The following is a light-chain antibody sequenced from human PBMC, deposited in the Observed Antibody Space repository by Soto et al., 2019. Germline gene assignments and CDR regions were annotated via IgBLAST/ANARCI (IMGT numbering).Light chain of an antibody. CDR1: TANIGSNT. V-gene: IGLV1-44*01. CDR2: SSN. CDR3: ASWDNSLKGFFV. Sequence: QSVLTQPPSVSETPGQRVTISCSGSTANIGSNTVSWYQTLPGTAPKLLVFSSNLRASGVPDRFSGSKSGTSASLVISGLQSEDEGNYYCASWDNSLKGFFVFGTGTKLTVL. J-gene: IGLJ1*01.